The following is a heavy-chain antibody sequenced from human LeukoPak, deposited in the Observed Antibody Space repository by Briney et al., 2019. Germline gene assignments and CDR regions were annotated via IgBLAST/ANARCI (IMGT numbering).Heavy chain of an antibody. CDR3: ARRYYDFWSGYYPAAFDI. D-gene: IGHD3-3*01. Sequence: SETLSLTCAVSGYSISSGYYWGWLRQPPGKGLEWIGSIYHSGSTYYNPSLKSRVTISVDTSKNQFSLKLSSVTAADTAVYYCARRYYDFWSGYYPAAFDIWGQGTMVTVSS. J-gene: IGHJ3*02. CDR2: IYHSGST. CDR1: GYSISSGYY. V-gene: IGHV4-38-2*01.